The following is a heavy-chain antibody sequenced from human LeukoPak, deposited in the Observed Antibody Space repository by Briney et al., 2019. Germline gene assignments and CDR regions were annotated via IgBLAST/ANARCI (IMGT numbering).Heavy chain of an antibody. V-gene: IGHV1-18*01. Sequence: GASVKVSCKASGHTFTSYYIVWVRRAPGQGLQLMGRISAYNGQTHYAQKVQGRVTMTTDPSTSTVYMELRSLTSDDTALYYCAWDSGAFEIWGQGTMVTVSS. J-gene: IGHJ3*02. CDR1: GHTFTSYY. CDR2: ISAYNGQT. CDR3: AWDSGAFEI.